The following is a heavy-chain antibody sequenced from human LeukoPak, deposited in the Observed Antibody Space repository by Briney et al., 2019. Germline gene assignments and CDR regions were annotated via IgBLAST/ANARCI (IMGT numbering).Heavy chain of an antibody. J-gene: IGHJ6*02. CDR1: GFTFSSYA. CDR2: MSGSGDST. CDR3: AKTGAAPRDYYYGMDV. V-gene: IGHV3-23*01. Sequence: GGSLRLSCAAPGFTFSSYAMSWVRQAPGKGLEWVSTMSGSGDSTYYADSVKGRFTISRDNSRNTLYLQMNSLRAEDTAVYYCAKTGAAPRDYYYGMDVWGQGTTVTVSS. D-gene: IGHD6-13*01.